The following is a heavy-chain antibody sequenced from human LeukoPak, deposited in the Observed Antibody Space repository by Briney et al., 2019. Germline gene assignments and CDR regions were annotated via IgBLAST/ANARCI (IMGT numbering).Heavy chain of an antibody. J-gene: IGHJ4*02. D-gene: IGHD1-1*01. Sequence: PGGSLRLSCTASGFTFSSYAMSWVRQAPGKGLEWIGEIYHSGSTNYNPSLKSRVTISVDTSKNQFSLKLNSVTAADTAVYYCARDTKNWGQGTLVTVSS. V-gene: IGHV4-4*02. CDR2: IYHSGST. CDR3: ARDTKN. CDR1: GFTFSSYAM.